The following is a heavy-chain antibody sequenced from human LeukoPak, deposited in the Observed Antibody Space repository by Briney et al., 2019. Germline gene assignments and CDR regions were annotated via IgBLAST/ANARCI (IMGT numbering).Heavy chain of an antibody. D-gene: IGHD5-18*01. Sequence: TGGSLRLSCTASGFTFSSYEMNWVRQAPGKGLECVSYISSSGTTKYYADSVKGRFTISRDNAKNSLYLQMNSLRADDTAVYYCARDLRFAVDTPIYWGQGTLVTVSS. CDR1: GFTFSSYE. V-gene: IGHV3-48*03. J-gene: IGHJ4*02. CDR2: ISSSGTTK. CDR3: ARDLRFAVDTPIY.